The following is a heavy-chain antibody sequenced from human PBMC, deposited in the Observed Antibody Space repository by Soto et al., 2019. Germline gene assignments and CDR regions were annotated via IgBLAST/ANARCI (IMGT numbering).Heavy chain of an antibody. Sequence: SVKASCKASGGTFSSYAISWVRHDPGQGLEWMGGIIPIFGTANYAQKFQGRVTITADESTSTAYMELSSLRSEDTAVYYCARAHRPESLRYFDYWGQGTLVTVSS. V-gene: IGHV1-69*13. D-gene: IGHD3-16*01. CDR3: ARAHRPESLRYFDY. CDR1: GGTFSSYA. CDR2: IIPIFGTA. J-gene: IGHJ4*02.